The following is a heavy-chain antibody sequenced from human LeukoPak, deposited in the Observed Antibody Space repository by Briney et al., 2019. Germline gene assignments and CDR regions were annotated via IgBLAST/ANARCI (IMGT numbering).Heavy chain of an antibody. D-gene: IGHD6-6*01. J-gene: IGHJ5*02. Sequence: SETLSLTCTVSGGSISSYYWSWIRQPPGKGLEWIGYIYTSGSTNYNPSLKSRVTISVDTSKNQFSLKLSSVTAADTAVYYCARRSIAARFDPWGQGTLVIVSS. CDR2: IYTSGST. CDR3: ARRSIAARFDP. V-gene: IGHV4-4*09. CDR1: GGSISSYY.